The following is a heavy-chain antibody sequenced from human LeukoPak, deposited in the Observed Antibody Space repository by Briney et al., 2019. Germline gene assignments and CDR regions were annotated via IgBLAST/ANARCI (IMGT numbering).Heavy chain of an antibody. CDR2: IFPSGGEI. V-gene: IGHV3-23*01. CDR1: GFTFSSYW. Sequence: GGSLRLSCAASGFTFSSYWMSWVRQPPGKGLEWVSSIFPSGGEIHYADSVRGRFTIYRDNSKSILSLQMNSLRAEDTAIYYCATYRQVLLPFESWGQGTLVTVSS. J-gene: IGHJ4*02. CDR3: ATYRQVLLPFES. D-gene: IGHD5-18*01.